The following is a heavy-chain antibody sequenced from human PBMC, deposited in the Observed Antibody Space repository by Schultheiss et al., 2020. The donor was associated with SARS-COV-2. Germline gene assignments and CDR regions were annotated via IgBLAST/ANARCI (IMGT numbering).Heavy chain of an antibody. Sequence: ASVKVSCKASGYTFSVHYINWVRQAPGQGLEWMGRINPKTGGTDFAQKFQGRVTMTRDTSINTAYMELGNLRSDDTAIYYCARARVPDYWGQGTLVTVSS. CDR3: ARARVPDY. CDR2: INPKTGGT. D-gene: IGHD5/OR15-5a*01. CDR1: GYTFSVHY. J-gene: IGHJ4*02. V-gene: IGHV1-2*06.